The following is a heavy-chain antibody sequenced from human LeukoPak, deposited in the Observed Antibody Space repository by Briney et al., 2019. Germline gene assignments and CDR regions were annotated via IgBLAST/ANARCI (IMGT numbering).Heavy chain of an antibody. CDR1: GFTFSSYS. V-gene: IGHV3-23*01. J-gene: IGHJ4*02. CDR3: AKATYSSQSPGFDY. D-gene: IGHD6-19*01. Sequence: GGSLRLSCEVSGFTFSSYSMSWVRQAPGKGLEWVSAISGSGGSTYYADSVKGRFTISRDNSKNTLYLQMNSLRAEDTAVYYCAKATYSSQSPGFDYWGQGTLVTVSS. CDR2: ISGSGGST.